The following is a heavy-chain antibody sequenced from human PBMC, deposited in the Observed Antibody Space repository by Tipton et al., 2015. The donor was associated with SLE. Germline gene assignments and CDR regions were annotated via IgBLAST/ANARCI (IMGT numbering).Heavy chain of an antibody. J-gene: IGHJ1*01. CDR2: INAGNGNA. CDR3: ARDRIYGGTSDTGFQP. V-gene: IGHV1-3*01. CDR1: GYTFTTHA. Sequence: QVQLVQSGPEVKKPGASVKVSCKASGYTFTTHAIHWVRQDPGQRLEWMGWINAGNGNAQYSQRFRGRVTFTTDTSATTAYMELSGLRSEDTAVYYCARDRIYGGTSDTGFQPWGQATLVTVSS. D-gene: IGHD4-23*01.